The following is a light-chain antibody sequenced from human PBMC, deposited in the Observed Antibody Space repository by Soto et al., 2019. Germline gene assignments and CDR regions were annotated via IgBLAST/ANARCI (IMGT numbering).Light chain of an antibody. CDR3: QQLWTYPLT. J-gene: IGKJ4*01. CDR2: AAS. CDR1: QDVSRS. Sequence: DTQLTQSPSFLSASVGDRVTITCRASQDVSRSLGWYQQKPGKAPGLLISAASTLHSGVPSRFSGSGSGTDFTLTISSLQPEDFATYYCQQLWTYPLTFGGGTKVEI. V-gene: IGKV1-9*01.